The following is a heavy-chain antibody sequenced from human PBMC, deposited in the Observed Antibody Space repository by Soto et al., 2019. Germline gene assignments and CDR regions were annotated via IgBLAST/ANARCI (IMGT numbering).Heavy chain of an antibody. CDR1: GFTFSNYV. J-gene: IGHJ6*02. CDR2: ISYDGRNK. D-gene: IGHD2-21*01. CDR3: ASMWRLFDRSFAFMYV. Sequence: GGSLSLSSAASGFTFSNYVVYWVRHVPGKGLEWVAVISYDGRNKHYADSMTGRFAISRDNSKNTLYLQMHSLRTEDATGYYCASMWRLFDRSFAFMYVWSRGT. V-gene: IGHV3-30*09.